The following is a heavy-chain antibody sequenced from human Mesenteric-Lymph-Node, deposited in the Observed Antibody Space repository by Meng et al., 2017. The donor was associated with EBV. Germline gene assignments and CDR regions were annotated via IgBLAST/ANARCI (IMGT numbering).Heavy chain of an antibody. Sequence: VQVGRGWAWLLKLWVAWALACAVYRGSLSGFDWSWICQPQGKGLDWIGEINHSGSTNYNPSVKSRVTISVDTSKNQFSLKLSSVTAADTTVYYCARGNLGRAGKLRLGQQEIDYWGQGTLVTVSS. CDR1: RGSLSGFD. CDR3: ARGNLGRAGKLRLGQQEIDY. CDR2: INHSGST. J-gene: IGHJ4*02. D-gene: IGHD3-16*01. V-gene: IGHV4-34*01.